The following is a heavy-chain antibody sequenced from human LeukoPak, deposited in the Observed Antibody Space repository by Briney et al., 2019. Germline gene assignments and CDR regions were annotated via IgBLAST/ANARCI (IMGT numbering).Heavy chain of an antibody. Sequence: GESLRLSCAASGFTFSHYWMTWVRQALGKGLEWVAIIRPDANDGSYVDSVKGRFTISRDNAKNSLYLQVHSLRAEDTAVYFCARADWGSIDYWGQGALVTVSS. V-gene: IGHV3-7*01. D-gene: IGHD7-27*01. CDR3: ARADWGSIDY. CDR2: IRPDANDG. CDR1: GFTFSHYW. J-gene: IGHJ4*02.